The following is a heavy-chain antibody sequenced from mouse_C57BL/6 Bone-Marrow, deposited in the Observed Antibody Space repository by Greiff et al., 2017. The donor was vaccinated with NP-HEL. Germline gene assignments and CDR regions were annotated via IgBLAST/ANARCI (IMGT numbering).Heavy chain of an antibody. D-gene: IGHD1-1*01. V-gene: IGHV1-69*01. Sequence: QVQLQQPGAELVMPGASVKLSCKASGYTFPSYWMHWVKQRPGQGLEWIGEIDPSDSYTNYNQKFKGKSTLTVDKSSSTAYMQLSSLTSEDSAVYYCARWGLLRYYFDYWGQGTTLTVSS. J-gene: IGHJ2*01. CDR2: IDPSDSYT. CDR1: GYTFPSYW. CDR3: ARWGLLRYYFDY.